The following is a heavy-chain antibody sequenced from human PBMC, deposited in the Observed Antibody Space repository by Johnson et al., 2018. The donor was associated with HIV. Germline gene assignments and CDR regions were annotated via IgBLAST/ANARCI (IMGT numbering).Heavy chain of an antibody. CDR2: ILYDGNNK. V-gene: IGHV3-30*18. CDR1: EFTFSCYD. D-gene: IGHD3-22*01. Sequence: QVQLVESGGGLVQPGGSLRLSCAASEFTFSCYDMSWVRQAPGKGLEWVAVILYDGNNKYYADSVKGRFTISRDNSKSTLYLQMNSLRVEDTAVYYCAKDLYDSSGYGAFDIWGQGTMVTVSS. J-gene: IGHJ3*02. CDR3: AKDLYDSSGYGAFDI.